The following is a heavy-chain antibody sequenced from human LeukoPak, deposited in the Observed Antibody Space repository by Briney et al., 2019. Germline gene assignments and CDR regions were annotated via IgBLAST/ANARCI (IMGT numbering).Heavy chain of an antibody. Sequence: PSETLSLTCTVSGGSISSGGYYWSWIRQHPGKGPEWIGYIYYSGSTSYNPSLKSRVTLSVDTSKNRFSLELSSVTAADTAVYFCARHGDSYYYATSGIIIWGQGTMVTVSS. CDR1: GGSISSGGYY. V-gene: IGHV4-39*01. CDR3: ARHGDSYYYATSGIII. D-gene: IGHD3-22*01. J-gene: IGHJ3*02. CDR2: IYYSGST.